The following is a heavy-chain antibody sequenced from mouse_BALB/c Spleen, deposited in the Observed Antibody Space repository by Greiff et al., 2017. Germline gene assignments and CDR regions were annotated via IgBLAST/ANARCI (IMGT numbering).Heavy chain of an antibody. CDR3: ARGITTATFDY. V-gene: IGHV5-17*02. J-gene: IGHJ2*01. CDR1: GFTFSSFG. Sequence: DVKLVESGGGLVQPGGSRKLSCAASGFTFSSFGMHWVRQAPEKGLEWVAYISSGSSTIYYADTVKGRFTISRDNPKNTLFLQMTSLRSEDTAMYYCARGITTATFDYWGQGTTLTVSS. D-gene: IGHD1-2*01. CDR2: ISSGSSTI.